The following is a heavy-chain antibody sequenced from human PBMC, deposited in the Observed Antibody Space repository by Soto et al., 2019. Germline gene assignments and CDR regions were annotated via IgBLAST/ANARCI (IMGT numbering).Heavy chain of an antibody. CDR1: GFTFDDYA. CDR2: ISWNSGSI. CDR3: ARALDYDSSGYYYFDY. J-gene: IGHJ4*02. D-gene: IGHD3-22*01. Sequence: EVQLVASGGGLVQSGRSLRLSCAASGFTFDDYAMHWVRQAPGKGLEWVSSISWNSGSIAYADSVKGRFTISRDNAKNSLFLPLSSLRPDATALYYCARALDYDSSGYYYFDYWGQGTLVTVSS. V-gene: IGHV3-9*01.